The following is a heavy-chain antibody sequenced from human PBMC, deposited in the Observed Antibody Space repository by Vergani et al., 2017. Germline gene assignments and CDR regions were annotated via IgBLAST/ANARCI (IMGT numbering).Heavy chain of an antibody. CDR1: GYTFTSYD. Sequence: QVQLVQSGAEVKKPGASVKVSCKASGYTFTSYDINWVRQATGQGLEWMGWMNPNSGNTGYAQKFQGRVTMTRNTSISTAYMELSSLRSEDTAVYYCAREGPITXVRGVIKPAYYYYCMDVWGKGTTVTVSS. CDR3: AREGPITXVRGVIKPAYYYYCMDV. V-gene: IGHV1-8*01. J-gene: IGHJ6*03. D-gene: IGHD3-10*01. CDR2: MNPNSGNT.